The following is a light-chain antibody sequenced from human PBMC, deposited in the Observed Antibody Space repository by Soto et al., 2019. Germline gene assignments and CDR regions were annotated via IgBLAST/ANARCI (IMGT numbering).Light chain of an antibody. CDR1: SSNIGAGYD. V-gene: IGLV1-40*01. J-gene: IGLJ2*01. Sequence: QSVLTQPPSVSGAPGQRVTISCTGSSSNIGAGYDVHWYQQLPGTAPKLLIYGNNNRPSGVPDRFSGSNSGTSASLAITGLQAEDEADYYCQSYDSSLRGVFGGGTQLTVL. CDR3: QSYDSSLRGV. CDR2: GNN.